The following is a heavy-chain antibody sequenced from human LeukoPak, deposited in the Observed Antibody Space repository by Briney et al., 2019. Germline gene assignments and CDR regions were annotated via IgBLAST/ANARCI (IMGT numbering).Heavy chain of an antibody. CDR1: GGSISSGGYY. V-gene: IGHV4-31*03. J-gene: IGHJ4*02. CDR3: AREIAAAGIGFDY. CDR2: IYYSGST. D-gene: IGHD6-13*01. Sequence: SQTLSLTCTVSGGSISSGGYYWSWIRQHPGKGLEWIGYIYYSGSTYYNPSLKSRVTISADTSKNQFSLKLSSVTAADAAVYYCAREIAAAGIGFDYWGQGTLVTVSS.